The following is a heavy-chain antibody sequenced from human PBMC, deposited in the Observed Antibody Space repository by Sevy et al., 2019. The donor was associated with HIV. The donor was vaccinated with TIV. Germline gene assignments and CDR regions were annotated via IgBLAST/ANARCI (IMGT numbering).Heavy chain of an antibody. Sequence: GGSLRLSCAASGFTFITYNMNWVRQAPGKVLEWVSSISGSSNYIYYAESLKGRFIVSRDNAKDTLYLQMNSLRADDTALYYCARGPPDGSYDYFDYWGQGTLVTVSS. J-gene: IGHJ4*02. CDR1: GFTFITYN. CDR3: ARGPPDGSYDYFDY. CDR2: ISGSSNYI. V-gene: IGHV3-21*06. D-gene: IGHD1-26*01.